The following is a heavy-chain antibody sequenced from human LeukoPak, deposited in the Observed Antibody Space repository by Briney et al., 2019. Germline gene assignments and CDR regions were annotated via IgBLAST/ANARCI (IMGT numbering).Heavy chain of an antibody. D-gene: IGHD2-2*01. Sequence: PGGSLRLSCTGSGFTFSNYAMSWVRQAPGKGLEWVSAISGSGGSTYYADSVKGRFTISRDNSKNTLYLQMNSLRAEDTAVYYCAKDEGIVVVPAAMEDYWGQGTLVTVSS. J-gene: IGHJ4*02. CDR3: AKDEGIVVVPAAMEDY. CDR2: ISGSGGST. V-gene: IGHV3-23*01. CDR1: GFTFSNYA.